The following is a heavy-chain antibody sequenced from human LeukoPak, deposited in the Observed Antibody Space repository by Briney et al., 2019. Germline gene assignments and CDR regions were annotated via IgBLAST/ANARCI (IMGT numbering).Heavy chain of an antibody. J-gene: IGHJ5*02. D-gene: IGHD3-3*01. Sequence: SETLSLTCAVYGGSFSGYYWSWIRQPPGKGLEWFGEINYSGSTNYNPSLKSRVTISVDTSKNQFSLKLSSVTAADTAVYYCARGLRFLEWLLRKANWFDPWGQGTLVTVSS. CDR1: GGSFSGYY. CDR2: INYSGST. V-gene: IGHV4-34*01. CDR3: ARGLRFLEWLLRKANWFDP.